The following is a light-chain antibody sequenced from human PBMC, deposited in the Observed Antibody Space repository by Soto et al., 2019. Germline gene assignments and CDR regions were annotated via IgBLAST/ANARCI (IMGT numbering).Light chain of an antibody. Sequence: DIVLTQSPGTLSLSPGERATLSCRASQSVSSNYVAWHQQKPGQGPRLLIYGTSNRATGIPDRFSGSGSGTDFTLTISRLEPEDFAVYYCQQYGVSPRTFGQGTKVEIK. V-gene: IGKV3-20*01. J-gene: IGKJ1*01. CDR1: QSVSSNY. CDR3: QQYGVSPRT. CDR2: GTS.